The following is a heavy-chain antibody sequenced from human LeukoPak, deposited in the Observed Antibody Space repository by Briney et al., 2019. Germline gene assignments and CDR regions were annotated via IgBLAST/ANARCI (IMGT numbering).Heavy chain of an antibody. CDR1: GFTVSSNY. CDR2: IYSGGST. CDR3: ARSKFRDGYTAFDY. D-gene: IGHD5-24*01. Sequence: GGSLRLSCAASGFTVSSNYMSWVRQAPGKGLEWVSVIYSGGSTYYADSVKGRFTISRDNSKNTLYLQMNSLRAEDTAVYYCARSKFRDGYTAFDYWGQGTLVTVSS. V-gene: IGHV3-53*01. J-gene: IGHJ4*02.